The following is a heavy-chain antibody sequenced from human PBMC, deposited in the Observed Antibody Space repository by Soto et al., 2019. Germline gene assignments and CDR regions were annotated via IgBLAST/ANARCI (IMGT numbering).Heavy chain of an antibody. V-gene: IGHV3-33*01. J-gene: IGHJ6*02. D-gene: IGHD6-13*01. Sequence: GGSLRLSXAASGFTFSSYGMHWVRQAPGKGLEWVAVIWYDGSNKYYADSVKGRFTISRDNSKNTLYLQMNSLRAEDTAVYYCARDLVYSSSWYRPYYYYGMDVWGQGTTVTVS. CDR1: GFTFSSYG. CDR2: IWYDGSNK. CDR3: ARDLVYSSSWYRPYYYYGMDV.